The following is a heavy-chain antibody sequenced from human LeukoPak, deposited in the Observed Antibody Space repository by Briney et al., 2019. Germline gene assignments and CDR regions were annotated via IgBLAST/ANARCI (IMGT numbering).Heavy chain of an antibody. CDR2: ISNSSSSI. CDR1: GFTFSRNS. J-gene: IGHJ4*02. Sequence: GGSLRLSCAASGFTFSRNSMNWVRQAPGKGLEWVSYISNSSSSIYYADSVRGRFTISRDNAKNSLYLQMNSLRAEDTAVYYCARVFNEQLVSIDYWGQGTLVTVSS. V-gene: IGHV3-48*01. CDR3: ARVFNEQLVSIDY. D-gene: IGHD6-6*01.